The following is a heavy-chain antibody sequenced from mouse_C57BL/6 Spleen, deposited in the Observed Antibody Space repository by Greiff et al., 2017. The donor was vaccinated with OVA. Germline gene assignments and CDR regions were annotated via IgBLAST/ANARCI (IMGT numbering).Heavy chain of an antibody. J-gene: IGHJ2*01. D-gene: IGHD1-1*01. CDR2: IYPSDSET. Sequence: VQLQQPGAELVRPGSSVKLSCKASGYTFTSYWMDWVKQRPGQGLEWIGNIYPSDSETHYNQKFKDKATLTVDKSSSTAYMQLSSLTSEDSAVYYCARYTYGSSLCLDYWGKGTTLTVSS. CDR3: ARYTYGSSLCLDY. V-gene: IGHV1-61*01. CDR1: GYTFTSYW.